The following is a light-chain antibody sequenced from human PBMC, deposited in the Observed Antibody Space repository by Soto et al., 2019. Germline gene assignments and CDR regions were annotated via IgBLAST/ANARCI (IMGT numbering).Light chain of an antibody. CDR1: QSISTW. CDR3: QHYNSFPWT. CDR2: KAA. V-gene: IGKV1-5*03. J-gene: IGKJ1*01. Sequence: DIQMTQSPSTLSASVGDRVTITCRASQSISTWLAWYQQKPGKAPKLLIYKAATLESGVPSRFSGGGFRTESTLTITSLQPDDFATYYCQHYNSFPWTFGQGTKVDIK.